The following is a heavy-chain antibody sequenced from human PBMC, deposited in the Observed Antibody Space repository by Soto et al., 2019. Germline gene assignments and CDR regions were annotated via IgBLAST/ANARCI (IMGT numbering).Heavy chain of an antibody. J-gene: IGHJ5*02. CDR3: ARGWADYGDASNWFDP. CDR1: GGTFSSYA. D-gene: IGHD4-17*01. Sequence: QVQLVQSGAEVKKPGSSMKVSCKASGGTFSSYAISWVRQAPGQGLEWMGGIIPIFGTANYAQKFQGRVTITADESTSTAYMELSSLRSEDTAVYYCARGWADYGDASNWFDPWGQGTLVTVSS. CDR2: IIPIFGTA. V-gene: IGHV1-69*01.